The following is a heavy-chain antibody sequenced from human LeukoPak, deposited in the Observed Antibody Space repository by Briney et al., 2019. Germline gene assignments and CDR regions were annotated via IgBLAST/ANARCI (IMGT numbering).Heavy chain of an antibody. J-gene: IGHJ4*02. V-gene: IGHV3-7*01. Sequence: GGSLRLSCAASGFTFSRHWMSWVRQAPGKGLEWVANIKEDGREKKYVDSVKDRFTISRDNAKNSLYLQMNSLRAEDTAVYYCARAPYCGGDCSTWNDYWGQGTLVTVSS. CDR1: GFTFSRHW. D-gene: IGHD2-21*02. CDR3: ARAPYCGGDCSTWNDY. CDR2: IKEDGREK.